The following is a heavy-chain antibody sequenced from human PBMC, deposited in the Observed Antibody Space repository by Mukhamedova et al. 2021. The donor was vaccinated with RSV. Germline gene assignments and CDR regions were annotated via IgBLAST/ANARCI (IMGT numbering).Heavy chain of an antibody. CDR3: ARIDGPEGVTPFDS. Sequence: QPPGKGLEWVGYIYYSGSTNYNPSLKSRVTISVDTSENQFSLKLSSVTAADTAVYYCARIDGPEGVTPFDSWGQGTLVTVSS. CDR2: IYYSGST. J-gene: IGHJ4*02. V-gene: IGHV4-59*01. D-gene: IGHD2-21*02.